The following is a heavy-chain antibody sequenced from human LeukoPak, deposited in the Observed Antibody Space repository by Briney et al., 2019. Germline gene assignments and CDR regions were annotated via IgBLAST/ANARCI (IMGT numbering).Heavy chain of an antibody. CDR2: ISAYNGNT. CDR3: ARDPRGVFGVVSRVAMDV. CDR1: GYTFTSYG. V-gene: IGHV1-18*01. Sequence: GASVKVSCKASGYTFTSYGISWVRQAPGQGLEWMGWISAYNGNTNYAQKLQGRVTMTTDTSTSTAYMELRSLRSDDTAVYYCARDPRGVFGVVSRVAMDVWGKGTTVTVSS. D-gene: IGHD3-3*01. J-gene: IGHJ6*04.